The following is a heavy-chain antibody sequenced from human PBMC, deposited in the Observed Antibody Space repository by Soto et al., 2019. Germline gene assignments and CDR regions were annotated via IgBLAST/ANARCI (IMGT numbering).Heavy chain of an antibody. J-gene: IGHJ5*02. CDR2: ISGTGVPT. Sequence: EVQLVESGGGLVQPGGSLRLSCAASGFTFSEYAMSWVRQAPGKGLEWLSLISGTGVPTLYAGSVKGRFSVSRDNSKNTLFQEMNDLRVDDTATYYCAKSFCSSSSCFFLWVDPWGPGTLVTVSS. V-gene: IGHV3-23*04. CDR3: AKSFCSSSSCFFLWVDP. D-gene: IGHD2-2*01. CDR1: GFTFSEYA.